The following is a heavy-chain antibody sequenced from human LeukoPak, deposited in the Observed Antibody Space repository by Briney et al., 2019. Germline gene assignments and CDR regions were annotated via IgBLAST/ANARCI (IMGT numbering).Heavy chain of an antibody. CDR1: ESTFKKFA. J-gene: IGHJ4*02. D-gene: IGHD6-13*01. Sequence: PGGSRGLSCAASESTFKKFAMSGVRQPPGKGREWVSGIIENGGETYYADSVRGRFTISRDNSKNTLYLQMNSLRAEDTAVYYCAKDYEYNSNTWYFHWGRGTLVSVSS. V-gene: IGHV3-23*01. CDR3: AKDYEYNSNTWYFH. CDR2: IIENGGET.